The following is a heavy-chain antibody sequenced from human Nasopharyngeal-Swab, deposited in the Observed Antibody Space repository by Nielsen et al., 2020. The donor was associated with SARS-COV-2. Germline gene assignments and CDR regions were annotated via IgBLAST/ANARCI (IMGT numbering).Heavy chain of an antibody. CDR3: ASTGYSSGWPGEGDAFDI. Sequence: GGSLRLSCAASGFTFSSYAMHWVRQAPGKGLEYVSAISSNGGSTYYANSVKGRFTISRDNSKNTLYLQMGSLRAEDMAVYYCASTGYSSGWPGEGDAFDIWGQGKMVTVSS. CDR2: ISSNGGST. V-gene: IGHV3-64*01. J-gene: IGHJ3*02. CDR1: GFTFSSYA. D-gene: IGHD6-19*01.